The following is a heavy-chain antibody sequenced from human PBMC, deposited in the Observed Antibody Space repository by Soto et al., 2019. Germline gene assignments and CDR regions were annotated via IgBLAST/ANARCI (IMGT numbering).Heavy chain of an antibody. V-gene: IGHV4-31*03. Sequence: QSQTLSLTCTVSGGSISSGGYYWSWIRQHPGKGLEWIGYIYYSGSTYYNPSLKSRVTISVDTSKNQFSLKLSSVTAADTAVYYCARGTPTPTKYYYGSGSYFPSVDYWGQGTLVTVSS. CDR3: ARGTPTPTKYYYGSGSYFPSVDY. CDR2: IYYSGST. D-gene: IGHD3-10*01. J-gene: IGHJ4*02. CDR1: GGSISSGGYY.